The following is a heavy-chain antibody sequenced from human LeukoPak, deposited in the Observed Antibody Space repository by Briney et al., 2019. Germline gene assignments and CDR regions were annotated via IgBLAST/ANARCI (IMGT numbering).Heavy chain of an antibody. CDR3: ARDRGPDSGNYRLALDI. CDR1: DCTFSGYY. J-gene: IGHJ3*02. Sequence: GASVKVSCKAFDCTFSGYYIHWVRQAPGQGLEWMGRINPNRGVTNYAQKFQGRVTIIRDTSISTAYMDLRRLRSDDTALYYCARDRGPDSGNYRLALDIRGQGTMVTVSS. V-gene: IGHV1-2*02. D-gene: IGHD1-26*01. CDR2: INPNRGVT.